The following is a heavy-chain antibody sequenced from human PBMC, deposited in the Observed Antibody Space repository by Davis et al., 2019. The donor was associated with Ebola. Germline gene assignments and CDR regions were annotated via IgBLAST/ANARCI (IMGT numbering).Heavy chain of an antibody. CDR1: GFTFSSYA. CDR2: ISFSSTNT. J-gene: IGHJ5*02. V-gene: IGHV3-23*01. D-gene: IGHD1-1*01. CDR3: VKKGRLVPGNSWFDA. Sequence: GESLKISCAASGFTFSSYAMSWVRQAPGKGLEWVSTISFSSTNTYYADSVRGRFTISRDNGNNMLYLQMNSLRAEDAAVYHCVKKGRLVPGNSWFDAWGQGTLVTVSS.